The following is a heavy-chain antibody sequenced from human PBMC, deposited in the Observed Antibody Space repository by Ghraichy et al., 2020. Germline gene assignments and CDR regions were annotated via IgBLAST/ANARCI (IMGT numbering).Heavy chain of an antibody. Sequence: SVKVSCKASGGTFSSYAISWVRQAPGQGLEWMGGIIPIFGTANYAQKFQGRVTITADESTSTAYMELSSLRSEDTAVYYCARTHYYDILTGYSYDAFDIWGQGTMVTVSS. CDR1: GGTFSSYA. CDR2: IIPIFGTA. D-gene: IGHD3-9*01. CDR3: ARTHYYDILTGYSYDAFDI. V-gene: IGHV1-69*13. J-gene: IGHJ3*02.